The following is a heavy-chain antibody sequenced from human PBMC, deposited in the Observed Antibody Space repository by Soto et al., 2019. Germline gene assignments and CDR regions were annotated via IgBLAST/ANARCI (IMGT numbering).Heavy chain of an antibody. V-gene: IGHV5-51*01. CDR3: ARLGLGSSSWYNWFDP. D-gene: IGHD6-13*01. J-gene: IGHJ5*02. CDR2: LYPGDSDT. Sequence: GESLKISCKGSGYSFTSYWIGWVRQMPGKGLEWMGILYPGDSDTRYSPSFQGQVTVSADKSISTAYLQWSSLKASDTAMYYCARLGLGSSSWYNWFDPWGQGTLVTVSS. CDR1: GYSFTSYW.